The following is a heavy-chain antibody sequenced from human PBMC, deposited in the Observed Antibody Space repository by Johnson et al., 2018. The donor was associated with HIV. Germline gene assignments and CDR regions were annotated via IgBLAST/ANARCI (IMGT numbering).Heavy chain of an antibody. CDR3: ARDWGVTWIQLWFYSPPNDAFDI. Sequence: VQLVESGGGVVQPGRSLRLSCAASGFTFSNSAMHWVRQAPGKGLEWVAVISYDGSNKYYADSVKGRFTISRDNSKNTLYLQMNSLRAEDTAVYYCARDWGVTWIQLWFYSPPNDAFDIWGRGTMVTVSS. D-gene: IGHD5-18*01. V-gene: IGHV3-30-3*01. CDR2: ISYDGSNK. J-gene: IGHJ3*02. CDR1: GFTFSNSA.